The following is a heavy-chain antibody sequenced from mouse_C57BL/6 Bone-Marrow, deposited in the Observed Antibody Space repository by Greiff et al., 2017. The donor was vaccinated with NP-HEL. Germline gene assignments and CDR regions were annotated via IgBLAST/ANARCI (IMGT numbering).Heavy chain of an antibody. V-gene: IGHV5-16*01. CDR2: INYDGSST. Sequence: EVKLVESEGGLVQPGSSMKLSCTASGFTFSDYYMAWVRPVPEKGLAWVANINYDGSSTYYLDSLKSRFIISRDNAKNILYLQMSSLKSEDTATYYCARDGSNWPFAYWGQGTLVTVSA. J-gene: IGHJ3*01. CDR3: ARDGSNWPFAY. CDR1: GFTFSDYY. D-gene: IGHD4-1*01.